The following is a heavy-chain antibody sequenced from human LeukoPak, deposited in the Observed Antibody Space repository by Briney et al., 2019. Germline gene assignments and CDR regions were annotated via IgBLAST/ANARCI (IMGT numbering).Heavy chain of an antibody. CDR2: ISGSSGST. D-gene: IGHD3-22*01. V-gene: IGHV3-23*01. CDR1: GFTFSSYA. J-gene: IGHJ4*02. Sequence: GGSLRLSCAASGFTFSSYAMSWVRQAPGKGLEWVSAISGSSGSTYYADSVKGRFTISRDNSKNTLYLQMNSLRAEDTAVYYCAKGAMIVVVITHFDYWGQGTLVTVSS. CDR3: AKGAMIVVVITHFDY.